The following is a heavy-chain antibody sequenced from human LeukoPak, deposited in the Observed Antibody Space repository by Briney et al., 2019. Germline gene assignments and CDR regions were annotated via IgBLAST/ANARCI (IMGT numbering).Heavy chain of an antibody. CDR3: ANADYGGNSGYDY. Sequence: PGGSLRLSCAASGFTFSSYSMNWVRQAPGKGLEWVSSISSSSSYIYYADSVKGRFTISRDNAKNSLYLQMNSLRAEDTAVYYCANADYGGNSGYDYWGQGTLVTVSS. J-gene: IGHJ4*02. CDR1: GFTFSSYS. V-gene: IGHV3-21*01. CDR2: ISSSSSYI. D-gene: IGHD4-23*01.